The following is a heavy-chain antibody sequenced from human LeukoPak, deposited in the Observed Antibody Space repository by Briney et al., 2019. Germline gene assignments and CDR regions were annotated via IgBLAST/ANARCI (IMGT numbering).Heavy chain of an antibody. Sequence: PGGSLRLSCAASGFTFDDYAMHWVRQAPGKGQDWVSLISGDGGSTYYADSVKGRFTISRDNSKNSLYLQMNSLRTEDTALYYCAKDMSFYPRYYDFRWGQGTLVTVSS. CDR2: ISGDGGST. CDR1: GFTFDDYA. J-gene: IGHJ4*02. CDR3: AKDMSFYPRYYDFR. D-gene: IGHD3-3*01. V-gene: IGHV3-43*02.